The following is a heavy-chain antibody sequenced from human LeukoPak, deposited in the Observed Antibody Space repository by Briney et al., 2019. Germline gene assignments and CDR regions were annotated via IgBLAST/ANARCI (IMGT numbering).Heavy chain of an antibody. J-gene: IGHJ4*02. CDR1: RVSISIYY. CDR2: IYYTGST. V-gene: IGHV4-59*08. Sequence: PSETLSLTCTVSRVSISIYYWTWIRQPPGKGLEWIGYIYYTGSTNYNPSLKSRLTISLDTSKNQFSLKLSSVTAADTAVYYCARSRLNYGTFDYWGQGTLVTVSS. CDR3: ARSRLNYGTFDY. D-gene: IGHD4-17*01.